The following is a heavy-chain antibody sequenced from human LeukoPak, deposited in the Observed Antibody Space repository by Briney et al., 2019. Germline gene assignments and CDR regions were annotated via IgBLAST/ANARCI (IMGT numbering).Heavy chain of an antibody. CDR2: ISSSSSYI. CDR3: AREEVENYYGSGSYPYYYYYMDV. Sequence: GGSLRLSCAASGFTFSSYSMNWVRQAPGKGLEWVSSISSSSSYIYYADSVKGRFTISRDNAKNSLYLQMNSLRAEDTAVYYCAREEVENYYGSGSYPYYYYYMDVWDKGTTVTVSS. J-gene: IGHJ6*03. D-gene: IGHD3-10*01. CDR1: GFTFSSYS. V-gene: IGHV3-21*01.